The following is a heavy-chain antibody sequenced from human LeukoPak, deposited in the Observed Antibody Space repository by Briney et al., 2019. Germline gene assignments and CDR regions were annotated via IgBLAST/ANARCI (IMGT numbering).Heavy chain of an antibody. V-gene: IGHV4-59*12. CDR3: ARTSIAARRANAFDI. Sequence: QASETLSLTCTVSGGSISSYYWSWIRQPPGKGLEWIAYIYYSGSTKYNPSLKSRVNISVDTSKNQFSLKLSSVTAADTAVYYCARTSIAARRANAFDIWGQGTMVTVSS. D-gene: IGHD6-6*01. CDR1: GGSISSYY. CDR2: IYYSGST. J-gene: IGHJ3*02.